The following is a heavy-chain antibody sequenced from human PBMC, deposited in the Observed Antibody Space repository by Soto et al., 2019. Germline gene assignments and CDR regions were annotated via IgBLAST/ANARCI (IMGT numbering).Heavy chain of an antibody. V-gene: IGHV4-31*03. D-gene: IGHD2-15*01. CDR3: AREAGENCSGGSCYSFSRLDP. CDR1: GGSISSGGYY. Sequence: LSLTCTVSGGSISSGGYYWSWIRQHPGKGLEWIGYIYYSGSTYYNPSLKSRVTISVDTSKNQFSLKLSSVTAADTAVYYCAREAGENCSGGSCYSFSRLDPWGQGTLVTVSS. CDR2: IYYSGST. J-gene: IGHJ5*02.